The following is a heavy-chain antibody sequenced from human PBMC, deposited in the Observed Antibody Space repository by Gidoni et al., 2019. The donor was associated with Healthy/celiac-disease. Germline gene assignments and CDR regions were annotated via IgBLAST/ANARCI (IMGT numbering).Heavy chain of an antibody. CDR3: ARDQCRAPPPSSCYASYYYYYGMDV. CDR1: GGTFSSYA. D-gene: IGHD2-15*01. V-gene: IGHV1-69*01. Sequence: QVQLVQSGAEVKKPGSSVKVSCKASGGTFSSYAISWVRQAPGQGLAWMGGIIPIVGTANYAQKFQGRVTITADESTSTAYMELSSLRSEDTAVYYCARDQCRAPPPSSCYASYYYYYGMDVWGQGTTVTVSS. J-gene: IGHJ6*02. CDR2: IIPIVGTA.